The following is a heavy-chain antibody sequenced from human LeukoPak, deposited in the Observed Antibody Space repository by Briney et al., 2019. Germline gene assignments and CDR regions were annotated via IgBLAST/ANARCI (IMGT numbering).Heavy chain of an antibody. CDR1: GYTFTGYY. CDR2: INPNSGGT. CDR3: ARVRGVTSTSYYGMDV. Sequence: ASVKVSCKASGYTFTGYYMHWVRQAPGQGLEWMGWINPNSGGTNYAQKFQGWVTMTRDTSISTAYMELSRLRSDDTAVYYCARVRGVTSTSYYGMDVWGQGTTVTVSS. D-gene: IGHD3-10*01. J-gene: IGHJ6*02. V-gene: IGHV1-2*04.